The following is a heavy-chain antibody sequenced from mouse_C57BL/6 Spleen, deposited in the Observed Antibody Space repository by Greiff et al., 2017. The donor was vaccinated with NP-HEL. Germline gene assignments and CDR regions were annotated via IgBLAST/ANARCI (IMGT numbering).Heavy chain of an antibody. V-gene: IGHV14-4*01. CDR1: GFNIKDDY. J-gene: IGHJ3*01. Sequence: VQLQQSGAELVRPGASVKLSCTASGFNIKDDYMHWVKQRPEQGLEWIGWIDPENGDTEYASKFQGKATITADTSSNTAYLQLSSLTSEDTAVYSCTTKGYYDYDEAWFAYWGQGTLVTVSA. CDR3: TTKGYYDYDEAWFAY. CDR2: IDPENGDT. D-gene: IGHD2-4*01.